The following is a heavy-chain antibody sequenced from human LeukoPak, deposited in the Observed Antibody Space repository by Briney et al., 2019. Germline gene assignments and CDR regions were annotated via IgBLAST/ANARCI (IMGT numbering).Heavy chain of an antibody. CDR1: LDSTTSNF. D-gene: IGHD1-14*01. Sequence: PSETLSLTCTVSLDSTTSNFWSWVRQPPGKGLEWIGEIHRSGSPNYNPSLQSRVTISIDRSRNQIVLELSSVTAADTAFYYCAREILGGLNPGAYWGQGTLVTVSS. CDR3: AREILGGLNPGAY. CDR2: IHRSGSP. V-gene: IGHV4-4*02. J-gene: IGHJ4*02.